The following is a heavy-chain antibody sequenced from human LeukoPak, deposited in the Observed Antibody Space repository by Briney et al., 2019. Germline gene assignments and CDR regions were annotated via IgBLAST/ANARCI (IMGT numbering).Heavy chain of an antibody. CDR2: ISGDGGST. V-gene: IGHV3-43*02. J-gene: IGHJ4*02. D-gene: IGHD5-18*01. CDR3: ARGQRGYSYGYRGN. CDR1: GFTFDDYA. Sequence: PGGSLRLSCAASGFTFDDYAMHWVRQAPGKGLEWVSLISGDGGSTYYADSVKGRFTISRDNSKNSLYLQMNSLRTEDTALYYCARGQRGYSYGYRGNWGQGTLVTVSS.